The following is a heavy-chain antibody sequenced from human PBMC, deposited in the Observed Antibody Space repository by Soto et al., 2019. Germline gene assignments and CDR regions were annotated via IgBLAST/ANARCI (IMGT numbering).Heavy chain of an antibody. D-gene: IGHD2-21*02. V-gene: IGHV1-69*06. CDR1: GGTFSSYA. CDR2: IIPIFGTA. CDR3: ARDGKYCGGDCFLNWFDP. Sequence: SVKVSCKASGGTFSSYAISWVRQAPGQGLEWMGGIIPIFGTANYAQKFQGRVTITADKSTSTAYMELSSLRSEDTAVYYCARDGKYCGGDCFLNWFDPWGHGTLVTVSS. J-gene: IGHJ5*02.